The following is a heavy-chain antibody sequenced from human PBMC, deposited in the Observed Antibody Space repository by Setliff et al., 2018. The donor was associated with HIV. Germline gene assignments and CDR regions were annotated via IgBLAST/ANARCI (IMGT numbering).Heavy chain of an antibody. CDR3: ARDNYYDKSGNYYGGY. D-gene: IGHD3-22*01. J-gene: IGHJ4*02. CDR1: GYMFTSYY. V-gene: IGHV1-2*02. Sequence: ASVKVSCKASGYMFTSYYIHWVRQAPGQGLEWMGWINPNSGDTNYAQEFQGRVTMTRDTSISTAYMELSSLRSDDTAVYYCARDNYYDKSGNYYGGYWGQGTLVTVS. CDR2: INPNSGDT.